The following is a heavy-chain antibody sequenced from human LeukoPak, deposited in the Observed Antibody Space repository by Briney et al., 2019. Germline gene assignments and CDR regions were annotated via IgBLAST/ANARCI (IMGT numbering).Heavy chain of an antibody. V-gene: IGHV1-69*13. CDR3: ARDRGTTGTTDY. CDR1: GYTFTSYD. CDR2: IIPIFGTA. D-gene: IGHD1-1*01. Sequence: GASVKVSCKASGYTFTSYDINWVRQATGQGLEWMGWIIPIFGTANYAQKFQGRVTITADESTSTAYMELSSLRSEDTAVYYCARDRGTTGTTDYWGQGTLVTVSS. J-gene: IGHJ4*02.